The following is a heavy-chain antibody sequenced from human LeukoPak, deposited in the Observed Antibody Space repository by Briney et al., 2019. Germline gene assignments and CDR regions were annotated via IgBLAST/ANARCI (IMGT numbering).Heavy chain of an antibody. J-gene: IGHJ4*02. V-gene: IGHV3-30*04. CDR1: GFTFSSYA. Sequence: GRSLRLSCAASGFTFSSYAMHWVRQAPGKGLEWVAVISYDGSNKYYADSVKGRFTISRDNSKNTLYLQMNSLRAEDTAVYYCARDWDDVSSSWSYFDYWGQGTPVTVSS. D-gene: IGHD6-13*01. CDR2: ISYDGSNK. CDR3: ARDWDDVSSSWSYFDY.